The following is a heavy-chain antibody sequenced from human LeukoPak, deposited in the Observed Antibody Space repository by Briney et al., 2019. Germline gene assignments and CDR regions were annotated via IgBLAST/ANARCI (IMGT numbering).Heavy chain of an antibody. J-gene: IGHJ4*02. Sequence: PSETLSLTCTVSGGSISSSSYYWGWIRQPPGKELEWIGSIYYSGSTYYNPSLKSRVTISVDTSKNQFSLKLSSVTAADTAVYYCARVGVGATLDYWGQGTLVTVSS. CDR1: GGSISSSSYY. D-gene: IGHD1-26*01. CDR3: ARVGVGATLDY. CDR2: IYYSGST. V-gene: IGHV4-39*07.